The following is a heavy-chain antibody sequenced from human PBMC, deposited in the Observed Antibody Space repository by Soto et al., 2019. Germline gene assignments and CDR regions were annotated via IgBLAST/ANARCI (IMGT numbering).Heavy chain of an antibody. V-gene: IGHV3-30*03. J-gene: IGHJ4*02. D-gene: IGHD2-15*01. Sequence: QVQLVESGGGVVQPGRSLRLSCAASGFTFSSYVMHWVRQAPGKGLEWVAVISYDGSNKYYADSVKGRFTISRDNSKNTLYLQMNSLRAEDTAVYYCALLLYCSGGGCYPETGVDYWGQGTLVTVSS. CDR1: GFTFSSYV. CDR2: ISYDGSNK. CDR3: ALLLYCSGGGCYPETGVDY.